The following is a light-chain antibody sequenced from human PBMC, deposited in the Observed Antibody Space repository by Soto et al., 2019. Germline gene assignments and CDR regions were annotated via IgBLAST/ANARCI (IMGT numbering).Light chain of an antibody. J-gene: IGKJ1*01. CDR3: QQYGSSGT. CDR2: GAS. CDR1: QGVSSDS. Sequence: EIVLTQSPGTLSFSPGERATLSCRASQGVSSDSLAWYQQKPGQAPRLLIYGASNRATGIPDRFSGSGSGTDFTLTISRLEPEDFAVYYCQQYGSSGTFGQGTKVDIK. V-gene: IGKV3-20*01.